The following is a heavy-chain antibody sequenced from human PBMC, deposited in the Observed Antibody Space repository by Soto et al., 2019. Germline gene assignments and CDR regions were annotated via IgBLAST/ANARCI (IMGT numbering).Heavy chain of an antibody. D-gene: IGHD3-10*01. CDR1: GFTFDDYG. Sequence: GGSLRLSCAASGFTFDDYGMSWVRQAPGKGLEWVSGINWNGGSTGYADSVKGRFTISRDNAKNSLYLQMNSLRAEDTALYHCARRLWFGEFHDALDIWGQGTMVTVSS. V-gene: IGHV3-20*01. J-gene: IGHJ3*02. CDR2: INWNGGST. CDR3: ARRLWFGEFHDALDI.